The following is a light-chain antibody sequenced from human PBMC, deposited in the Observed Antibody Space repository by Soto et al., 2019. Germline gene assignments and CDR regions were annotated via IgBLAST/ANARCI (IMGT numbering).Light chain of an antibody. CDR3: ATWDDSLNGPV. CDR1: RSNIGSNT. Sequence: QAVVTQPPSASGTPGQRVTVSCSGSRSNIGSNTVNWYQQFPGTAPKLLIYSSNQRPSGVTDRFSGSKSGTSASLAISGLQSEDEADYYCATWDDSLNGPVFGGGTKVTVL. J-gene: IGLJ2*01. CDR2: SSN. V-gene: IGLV1-44*01.